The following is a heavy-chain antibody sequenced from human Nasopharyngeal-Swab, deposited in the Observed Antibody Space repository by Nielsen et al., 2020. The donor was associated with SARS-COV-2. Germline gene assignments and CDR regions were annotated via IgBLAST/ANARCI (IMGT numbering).Heavy chain of an antibody. J-gene: IGHJ6*02. V-gene: IGHV1-46*01. CDR3: ALGSIAARRNLDYYYYGMDV. CDR2: INPSGGST. CDR1: GYTFTSYY. Sequence: ASVKVSCKASGYTFTSYYMHWVRQAPGQGLEWMGIINPSGGSTSYAQKFQGRVTMTRDTSTSTVYMELSSLRSEDTAVYYCALGSIAARRNLDYYYYGMDVWGQGTTVTVSS. D-gene: IGHD6-6*01.